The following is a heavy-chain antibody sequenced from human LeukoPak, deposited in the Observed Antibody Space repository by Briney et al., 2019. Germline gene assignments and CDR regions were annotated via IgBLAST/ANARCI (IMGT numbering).Heavy chain of an antibody. D-gene: IGHD6-6*01. CDR3: ARGTPRLEYSSSAYKNAFDI. CDR1: GGSFSGYY. V-gene: IGHV4-34*01. Sequence: SETLSLTCAVYGGSFSGYYWSWIRQPPGKGLEWIGEINHSGSTNYNPSLKSRVTISVDTSKNQFSLKLSSVTAADMAVYYCARGTPRLEYSSSAYKNAFDIWGQGTMVTVSS. CDR2: INHSGST. J-gene: IGHJ3*02.